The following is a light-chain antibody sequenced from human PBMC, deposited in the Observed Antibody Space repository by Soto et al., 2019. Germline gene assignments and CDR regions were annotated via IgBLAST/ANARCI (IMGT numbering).Light chain of an antibody. CDR1: QSVSNDY. V-gene: IGKV3-20*01. CDR3: QQFSSYPLT. J-gene: IGKJ4*01. CDR2: SVS. Sequence: EMVLTQSPGTRSLSPGDRATLSFSASQSVSNDYVAWVQQKPGQTPRLLIYSVSSRATGIPDRFSGSGSGTDFTLTISRLEPEDFAMYYCQQFSSYPLTFGGGTKVDIK.